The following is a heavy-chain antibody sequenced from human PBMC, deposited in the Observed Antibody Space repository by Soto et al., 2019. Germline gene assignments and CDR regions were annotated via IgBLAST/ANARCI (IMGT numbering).Heavy chain of an antibody. CDR1: GASVSTGAYY. D-gene: IGHD5-18*01. CDR2: IYESGYT. CDR3: VRALRHTAMVYPWFDP. J-gene: IGHJ5*02. V-gene: IGHV4-31*03. Sequence: LTCTVSGASVSTGAYYWGWVRQRPGKGLEWVGYIYESGYTYYNTSLKSRLTISLDRPNNQFSLGLTSVTAAETAVYYCVRALRHTAMVYPWFDPWGQGTLVTVSS.